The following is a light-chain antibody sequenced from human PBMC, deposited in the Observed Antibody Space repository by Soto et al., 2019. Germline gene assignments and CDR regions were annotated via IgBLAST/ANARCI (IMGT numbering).Light chain of an antibody. V-gene: IGLV2-8*01. J-gene: IGLJ3*02. Sequence: QSALTQPPSTSGSPGQSVTISCTGTSSDISDYDFVSWYQQHPGKAPKLIIYEVTKRPSGVPDRFSGSKSGNTASLTVSGLQAEYEAVYHCSSFAGSNNLMFGGGTKVTVL. CDR1: SSDISDYDF. CDR2: EVT. CDR3: SSFAGSNNLM.